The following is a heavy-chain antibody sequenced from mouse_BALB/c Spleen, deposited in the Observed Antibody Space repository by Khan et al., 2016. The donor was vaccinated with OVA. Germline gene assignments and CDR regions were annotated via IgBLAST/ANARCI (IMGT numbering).Heavy chain of an antibody. D-gene: IGHD2-14*01. CDR3: ARRTTGYTMDY. J-gene: IGHJ4*01. CDR2: INPRSGYT. Sequence: QVQLKQSGAELARPGASVRMSCKASGYTFTSNTMHWVKKRPGQGLEWIGYINPRSGYTNFNQNFKDKATLTADKSSSTAYMQRSSLTSEDSAVYYCARRTTGYTMDYWGQGTSVTVSS. CDR1: GYTFTSNT. V-gene: IGHV1-4*01.